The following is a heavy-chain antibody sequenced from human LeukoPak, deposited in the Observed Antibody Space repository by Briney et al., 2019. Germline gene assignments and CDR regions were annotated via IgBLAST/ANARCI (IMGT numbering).Heavy chain of an antibody. CDR2: IYNSGST. D-gene: IGHD4-23*01. CDR3: ANSYYGGNFDY. Sequence: PSETLSLTCTVSGGSISAYYWSWIRQPPGKRLEWIGYIYNSGSTNYNPSLKSRATMSVDASKNQFSLMLSSVTAADTAVYYCANSYYGGNFDYWGQGTLVTVSS. CDR1: GGSISAYY. V-gene: IGHV4-59*01. J-gene: IGHJ4*02.